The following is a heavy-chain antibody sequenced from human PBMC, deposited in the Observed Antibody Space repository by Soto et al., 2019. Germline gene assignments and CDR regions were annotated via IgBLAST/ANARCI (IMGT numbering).Heavy chain of an antibody. CDR1: GQSFSGHT. V-gene: IGHV4-34*01. D-gene: IGHD2-2*01. Sequence: QVQLQQWGAGLLKPSETLSLTCAVYGQSFSGHTWSWIRQSPGKGLEWIGEINQSGSTYYNPSLKTRVTISAATSKNQFSLTLNSVTAADTGVFYCARGSGIAVIPGELEDVHYDYWGQGTLVSVSS. CDR3: ARGSGIAVIPGELEDVHYDY. J-gene: IGHJ4*02. CDR2: INQSGST.